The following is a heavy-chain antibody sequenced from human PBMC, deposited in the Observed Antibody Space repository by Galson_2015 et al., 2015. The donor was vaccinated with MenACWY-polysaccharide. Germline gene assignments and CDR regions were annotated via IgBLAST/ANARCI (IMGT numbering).Heavy chain of an antibody. CDR1: GFTFRNYW. Sequence: SLRLSCAASGFTFRNYWMHWVRQDPGKGLVWVSRISTDGDTTNYADSVKGRFTISRDNSKNTLYLQMNSLRAEDTALYYCAKMYGSAAANNSFDYWGQGNLVTVSS. D-gene: IGHD6-13*01. V-gene: IGHV3-74*01. CDR2: ISTDGDTT. CDR3: AKMYGSAAANNSFDY. J-gene: IGHJ4*02.